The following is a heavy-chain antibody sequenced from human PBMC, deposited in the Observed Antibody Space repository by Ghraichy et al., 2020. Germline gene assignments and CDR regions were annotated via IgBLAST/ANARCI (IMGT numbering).Heavy chain of an antibody. V-gene: IGHV3-23*01. Sequence: GGSLRLSCAASGFTFSSYAMSWVRQAPGKGLEWVSAISGSGGSTYYADSVKGRFTISRDNSKNTLYLQMNSLRAEDTAVYYCARSPYYDIGGMDYWGQGTLVTVSS. D-gene: IGHD3-22*01. J-gene: IGHJ4*02. CDR3: ARSPYYDIGGMDY. CDR1: GFTFSSYA. CDR2: ISGSGGST.